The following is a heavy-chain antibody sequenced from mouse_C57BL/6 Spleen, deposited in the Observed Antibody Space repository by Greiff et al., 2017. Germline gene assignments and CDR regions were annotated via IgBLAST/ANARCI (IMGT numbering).Heavy chain of an antibody. CDR1: GYAFSSSW. CDR3: ARHGSSWYFDG. J-gene: IGHJ1*03. D-gene: IGHD1-1*01. CDR2: IYPGDGDT. Sequence: QVQLKESGPELVKPGASVKISCKASGYAFSSSWMNWVKQRPGKGLEWIGRIYPGDGDTNYNGKFKGKATLTADKSSSTAYMQLSSLTSEDSAVYFCARHGSSWYFDGWGTGTTVTVSS. V-gene: IGHV1-82*01.